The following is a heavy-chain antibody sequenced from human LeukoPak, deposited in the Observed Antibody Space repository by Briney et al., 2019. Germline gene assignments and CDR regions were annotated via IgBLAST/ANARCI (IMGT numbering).Heavy chain of an antibody. Sequence: SVKVSCKASGDTFSRYAISWVRQAPGQGLELMGRIIPSLDIPNYPQKFQGRVTITADKSTSTAYMEVRSMGSEDTAVYYCARSVGGATTPRFDYWGQGTLVTVSS. CDR2: IIPSLDIP. V-gene: IGHV1-69*04. CDR1: GDTFSRYA. D-gene: IGHD1-26*01. J-gene: IGHJ4*02. CDR3: ARSVGGATTPRFDY.